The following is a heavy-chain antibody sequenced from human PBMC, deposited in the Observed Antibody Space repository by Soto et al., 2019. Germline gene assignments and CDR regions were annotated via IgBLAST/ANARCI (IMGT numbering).Heavy chain of an antibody. CDR3: ARSLPGTYGAFDL. J-gene: IGHJ3*01. CDR1: EFTFRSYW. CDR2: ISGDGSST. D-gene: IGHD1-7*01. V-gene: IGHV3-74*01. Sequence: PGGSLRLSCAASEFTFRSYWMHWVRQSPGKGLVWVSRISGDGSSTTYADSVRGRFTISRDNAKNTVYLQMDSLRAEDTAVYYCARSLPGTYGAFDLWGQGPMATVSS.